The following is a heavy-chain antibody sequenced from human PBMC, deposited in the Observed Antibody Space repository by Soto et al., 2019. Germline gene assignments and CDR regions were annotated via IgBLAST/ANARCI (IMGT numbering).Heavy chain of an antibody. CDR3: AREGGNYYGSVSYSYFDY. CDR1: GFTFSSYA. V-gene: IGHV3-30-3*01. J-gene: IGHJ4*02. D-gene: IGHD3-10*01. Sequence: QVQLVESGGGVVQPGRSLRLSCAASGFTFSSYAMHWVRQAPGKGLEWVAVISYDGSNKYYADSVKGRFTISRDNSKNTLYLEMNSLRAEDTAVYYCAREGGNYYGSVSYSYFDYWGQGTLVTVSS. CDR2: ISYDGSNK.